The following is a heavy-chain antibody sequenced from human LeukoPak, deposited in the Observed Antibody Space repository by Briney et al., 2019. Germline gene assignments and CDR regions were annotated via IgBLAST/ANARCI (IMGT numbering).Heavy chain of an antibody. V-gene: IGHV3-30*02. CDR2: IRYDGSNK. CDR1: GFTFSSYG. D-gene: IGHD2-15*01. CDR3: AKDQAVVVVAATFDY. Sequence: GGSLRLSCAASGFTFSSYGMHWVRQAPGKGLEWVAFIRYDGSNKYYADSVKGRFTISRDNSKNTLYLQMNSLRAEDTAVYYCAKDQAVVVVAATFDYWGQGTLVTVSS. J-gene: IGHJ4*02.